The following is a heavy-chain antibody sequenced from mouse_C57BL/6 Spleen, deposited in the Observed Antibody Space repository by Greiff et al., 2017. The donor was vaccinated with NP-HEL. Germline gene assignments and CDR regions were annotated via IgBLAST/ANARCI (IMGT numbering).Heavy chain of an antibody. CDR1: GYAFSSSW. Sequence: VQLQQSGPELVKPGASVKISCKASGYAFSSSWMNWVKQRPGKGLEWIGRIYPGDGDTNYNGKFKGKATLTADKSSSTAYMQLSSLTSEDSAVYFCARKGDSYCGDYAMEYWGQGTSVTVSS. D-gene: IGHD2-12*01. V-gene: IGHV1-82*01. J-gene: IGHJ4*01. CDR3: ARKGDSYCGDYAMEY. CDR2: IYPGDGDT.